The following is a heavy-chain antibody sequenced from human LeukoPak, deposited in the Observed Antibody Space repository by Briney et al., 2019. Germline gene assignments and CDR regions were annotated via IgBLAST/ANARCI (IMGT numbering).Heavy chain of an antibody. D-gene: IGHD1-26*01. CDR1: GYTFTNYY. CDR3: ARDQVVIGRPNSGSYWCY. Sequence: GASVKVSCKASGYTFTNYYMHWVRQAPGQGLEWMGIINPSGGSTNYAQKFQGRVTMTRDTSTSTVYMELSSLRSEDTAAYYCARDQVVIGRPNSGSYWCYWGQGTLVTVSS. CDR2: INPSGGST. V-gene: IGHV1-46*01. J-gene: IGHJ4*02.